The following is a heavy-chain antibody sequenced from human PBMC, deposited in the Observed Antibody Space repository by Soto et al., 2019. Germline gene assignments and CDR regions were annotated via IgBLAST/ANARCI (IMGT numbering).Heavy chain of an antibody. V-gene: IGHV3-48*01. J-gene: IGHJ6*03. CDR3: ASYSGYSSIKPRGNLPTYYYYMDV. CDR2: ISSSSSTI. Sequence: EVQLVESGGGLVQPGGSLRLSCAASGFTFSSYSMNWVRQAPGKGLEWVSYISSSSSTIYYADSVKGRFTISRDNAKNSLYLQMNSLRAEDTAVYYCASYSGYSSIKPRGNLPTYYYYMDVWGKGTTVTVSS. D-gene: IGHD6-13*01. CDR1: GFTFSSYS.